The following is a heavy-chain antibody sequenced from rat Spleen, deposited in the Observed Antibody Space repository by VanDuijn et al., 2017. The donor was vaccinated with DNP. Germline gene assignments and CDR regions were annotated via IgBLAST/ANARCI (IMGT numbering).Heavy chain of an antibody. CDR3: AKDRPGGFAMDA. D-gene: IGHD1-4*01. Sequence: EVQLVETGGGLVEPGRSLTLSCVASGFTFSNYWMYWIRQTPGKGLEWVASISTDGGITYYPDSVKGRFTISRDNAENTVYLQMNSLRSEDTATYYCAKDRPGGFAMDAWGQGTSVTVSS. CDR1: GFTFSNYW. J-gene: IGHJ4*01. V-gene: IGHV5-58*01. CDR2: ISTDGGIT.